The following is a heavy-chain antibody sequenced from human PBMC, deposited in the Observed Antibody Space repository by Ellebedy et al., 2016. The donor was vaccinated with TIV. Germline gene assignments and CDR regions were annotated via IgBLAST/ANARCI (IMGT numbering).Heavy chain of an antibody. CDR2: ISAYNGNT. CDR3: ARDYYDSPLSAFDI. V-gene: IGHV1-18*03. D-gene: IGHD3-22*01. CDR1: GYTFTTYG. Sequence: AASVKVSCKASGYTFTTYGITWVRQAPGQGLEWMGWISAYNGNTNYAQKLQGRVTMTRDTSISTAYMELSRLRSDDMAVYYCARDYYDSPLSAFDIWGQGTMVTVSS. J-gene: IGHJ3*02.